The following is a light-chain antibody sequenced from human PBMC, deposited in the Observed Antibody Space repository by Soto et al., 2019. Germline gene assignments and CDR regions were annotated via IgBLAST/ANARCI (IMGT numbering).Light chain of an antibody. V-gene: IGLV1-51*02. CDR3: GPWDSLSALYV. J-gene: IGLJ1*01. Sequence: QSVLTQPPSVSAAPGQKVTISCSGSSSNIGNNYVSWYQQLPGTAPKLLIYENNKRPSGIPDRVSGSKSGTSATLGITGLQTGDEADYYCGPWDSLSALYVFGTGTKVTVL. CDR2: ENN. CDR1: SSNIGNNY.